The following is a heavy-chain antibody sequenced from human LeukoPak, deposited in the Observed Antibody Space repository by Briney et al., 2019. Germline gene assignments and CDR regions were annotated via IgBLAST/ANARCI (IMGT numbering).Heavy chain of an antibody. CDR3: ARVAGFGNQNYYYYGMDV. CDR1: GSTFSSYW. D-gene: IGHD3-10*01. CDR2: IKQDGSGK. Sequence: GGSLRLSCAASGSTFSSYWMSWVRQAPGKGLEWVANIKQDGSGKYYVDSVKGRFTISRDNAKNSLYLQMNSLRAEDTAVYYCARVAGFGNQNYYYYGMDVWGKGTTVTVSS. J-gene: IGHJ6*04. V-gene: IGHV3-7*03.